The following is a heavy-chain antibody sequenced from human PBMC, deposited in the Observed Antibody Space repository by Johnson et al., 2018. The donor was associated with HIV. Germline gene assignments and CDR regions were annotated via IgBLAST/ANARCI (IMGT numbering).Heavy chain of an antibody. Sequence: MLLVESGGGVVRPGGSLRLSCAASGFTFDDYGMSWVRQAPGKGLEWVSGINWNGGSTGYADSVRGRFTISRDNAKNSLYLQMNSLRAEDTALYYCARVGQQSNAVEIWGQGTMVTVSS. CDR3: ARVGQQSNAVEI. CDR1: GFTFDDYG. J-gene: IGHJ3*02. D-gene: IGHD6-13*01. V-gene: IGHV3-20*04. CDR2: INWNGGST.